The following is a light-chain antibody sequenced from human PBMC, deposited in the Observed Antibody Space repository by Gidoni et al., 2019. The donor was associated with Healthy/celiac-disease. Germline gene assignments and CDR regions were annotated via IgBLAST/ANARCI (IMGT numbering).Light chain of an antibody. Sequence: SVLTQPPSVSGAPGQRVTISCPGSSSNIGAGSDVHWYQQLPGTAPKLLIYGNTNRPSGVPDRFSGSKAGTSASLAITGLQAEDEADDYCQSYDSSLRRAGCGGGTQLTVL. V-gene: IGLV1-40*01. CDR3: QSYDSSLRRAG. CDR1: SSNIGAGSD. J-gene: IGLJ7*01. CDR2: GNT.